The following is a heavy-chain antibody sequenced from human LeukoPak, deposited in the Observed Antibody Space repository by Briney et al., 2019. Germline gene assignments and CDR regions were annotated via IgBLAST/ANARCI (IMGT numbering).Heavy chain of an antibody. CDR2: IYYTGSA. CDR3: ARPAGLTSLAIDV. V-gene: IGHV4-59*08. J-gene: IGHJ6*02. CDR1: GAPLTRYY. Sequence: SETLSLTCTVSGAPLTRYYWSWIRQPPGKRLEWIGYIYYTGSANYNPSLKSRVCISVDTSKNQSSLRLSSVTAADTAVYYCARPAGLTSLAIDVWGRETTLTVSS. D-gene: IGHD3-10*01.